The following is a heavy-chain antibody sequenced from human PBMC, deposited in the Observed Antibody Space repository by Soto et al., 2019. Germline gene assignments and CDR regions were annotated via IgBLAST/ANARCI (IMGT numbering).Heavy chain of an antibody. D-gene: IGHD2-15*01. CDR1: GGSFSGCS. J-gene: IGHJ3*02. Sequence: SSETLSLTCAVYGGSFSGCSWTWIRQPPGTGLEWIGEINHSGSTNYNPSLKSRVTISVDKSKNQFSLKLSSATAADTAVYYCARGDCSGGSCYSVDIWGQGTMVTVSS. V-gene: IGHV4-34*01. CDR2: INHSGST. CDR3: ARGDCSGGSCYSVDI.